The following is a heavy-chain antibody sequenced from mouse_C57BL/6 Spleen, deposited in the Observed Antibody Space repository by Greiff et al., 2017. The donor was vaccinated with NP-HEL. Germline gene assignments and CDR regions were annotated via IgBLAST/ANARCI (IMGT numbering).Heavy chain of an antibody. CDR1: GYTFTDYE. CDR3: TRGGELRRGAWFAY. D-gene: IGHD2-4*01. J-gene: IGHJ3*01. Sequence: QVQLQQSGAELVRPGASVTLSCKASGYTFTDYEMHWVKQTPVHGLEWIGAIDPETGGTAYNQKFKGKAILTADKSSSTAYMELRSLTSEDAAVYYCTRGGELRRGAWFAYWGQGTLVTVSA. V-gene: IGHV1-15*01. CDR2: IDPETGGT.